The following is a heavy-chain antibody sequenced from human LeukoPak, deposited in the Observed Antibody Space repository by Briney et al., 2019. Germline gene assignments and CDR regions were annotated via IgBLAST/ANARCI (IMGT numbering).Heavy chain of an antibody. CDR2: ISSSGSTI. J-gene: IGHJ4*02. CDR1: GFTFSSYE. CDR3: ARRRGYNYGALDY. V-gene: IGHV3-48*03. D-gene: IGHD5-18*01. Sequence: GGSLRVSCAASGFTFSSYEMNWVRQAPGKGLEWVSYISSSGSTIYYADSVKGRFTISRDNVKNSLYVQMNSLRAEDTAVYYCARRRGYNYGALDYWGQGTLVTVSS.